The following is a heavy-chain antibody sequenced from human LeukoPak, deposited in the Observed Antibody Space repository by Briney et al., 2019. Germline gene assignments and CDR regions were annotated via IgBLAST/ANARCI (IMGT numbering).Heavy chain of an antibody. V-gene: IGHV4-4*09. J-gene: IGHJ4*02. D-gene: IGHD3-22*01. CDR3: ASPRSGYRYTFDY. CDR2: ISTSGST. Sequence: SETLSLTCAVSAASISNYYWSWIRQAPGKGLEWIGYISTSGSTNYNPSLKSRVSISLDTSKNRFSLNLNFVTAADTAVYYCASPRSGYRYTFDYWGQGALVNVFS. CDR1: AASISNYY.